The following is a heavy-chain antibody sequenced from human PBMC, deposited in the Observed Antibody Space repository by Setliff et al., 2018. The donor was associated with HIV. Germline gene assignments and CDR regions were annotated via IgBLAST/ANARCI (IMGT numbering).Heavy chain of an antibody. CDR2: IWFDGKTE. J-gene: IGHJ4*02. D-gene: IGHD3-9*01. CDR3: ARDVVMGSNDLLTGWLSSDF. Sequence: PGGSLRLSCAASGFSFSSYGMHWVRQAPGKGLEWVAIIWFDGKTEYYADSVKGRFSISTDTSTSTAYMELRSLRSDDTAVYYCARDVVMGSNDLLTGWLSSDFWGQGTRVTVSS. CDR1: GFSFSSYG. V-gene: IGHV3-30*02.